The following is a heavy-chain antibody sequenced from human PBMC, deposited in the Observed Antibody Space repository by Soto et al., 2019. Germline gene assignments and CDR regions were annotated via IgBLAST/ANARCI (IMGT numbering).Heavy chain of an antibody. CDR2: IYDSGST. D-gene: IGHD2-2*01. J-gene: IGHJ4*02. Sequence: QVQLQESGPGLVKPSQTLSLTCTVSGGSISSGGYYWSWIRQHPEKGLEWIGYIYDSGSTYYNPSLKSRVTISVDTSKNQFSLKLSSVTAADTAVYYCARRGGSSGIDYWGQGTLVTVSS. CDR1: GGSISSGGYY. V-gene: IGHV4-31*03. CDR3: ARRGGSSGIDY.